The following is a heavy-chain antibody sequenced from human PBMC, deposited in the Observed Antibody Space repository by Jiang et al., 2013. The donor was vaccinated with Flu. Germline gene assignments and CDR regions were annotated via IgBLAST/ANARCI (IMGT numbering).Heavy chain of an antibody. Sequence: KGLEWMGTVDPVDSSAKYSPSFQGHITISADKSIDTAYLQWSTLKASDSGIYYCARRPYCGADCYSSVDFWGQGSLVTVSS. V-gene: IGHV5-10-1*01. J-gene: IGHJ4*02. CDR2: VDPVDSSA. CDR3: ARRPYCGADCYSSVDF. D-gene: IGHD2-21*02.